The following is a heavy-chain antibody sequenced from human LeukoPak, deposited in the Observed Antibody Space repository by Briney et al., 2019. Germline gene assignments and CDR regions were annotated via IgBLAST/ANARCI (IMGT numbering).Heavy chain of an antibody. J-gene: IGHJ4*02. Sequence: SETLSLTYAVYGGSFSGYYWTWIRQPPGKGLEWIGEIHYSGSTDYNPSLKSRATISADTSKNHLSLKLSSVTAADTAVYYCSRGRDEYKGGNYWGQGTLVTVSS. D-gene: IGHD5-24*01. CDR1: GGSFSGYY. CDR2: IHYSGST. V-gene: IGHV4-34*01. CDR3: SRGRDEYKGGNY.